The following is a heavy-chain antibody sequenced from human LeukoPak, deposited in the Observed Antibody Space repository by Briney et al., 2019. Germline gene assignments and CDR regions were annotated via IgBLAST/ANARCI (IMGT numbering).Heavy chain of an antibody. J-gene: IGHJ4*02. CDR3: ARVATATFDY. CDR1: GGSFSGYY. D-gene: IGHD5-24*01. CDR2: INHSGST. V-gene: IGHV4-34*01. Sequence: SETLSLTCAVYGGSFSGYYWSWIRQPPGKGLEWIGEINHSGSTNYNPSLKGRVTISVDTSKNQFSLKLSSVTAADTAVYYCARVATATFDYWGQGTLVTVSS.